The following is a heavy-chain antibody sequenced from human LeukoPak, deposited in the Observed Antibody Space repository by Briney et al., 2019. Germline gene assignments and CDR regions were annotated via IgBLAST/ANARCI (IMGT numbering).Heavy chain of an antibody. J-gene: IGHJ4*02. CDR2: ISSSSSYT. CDR3: ASGPLPYHFFDY. CDR1: GFTFSDYY. V-gene: IGHV3-11*03. Sequence: PGGSLRLSCAASGFTFSDYYMSWIRQAPGKGLEWVSYISSSSSYTNYADSVKGRFTISGDNAKNSLYLQMNSLRAEDTAVYYCASGPLPYHFFDYWGQGTLVTVSS.